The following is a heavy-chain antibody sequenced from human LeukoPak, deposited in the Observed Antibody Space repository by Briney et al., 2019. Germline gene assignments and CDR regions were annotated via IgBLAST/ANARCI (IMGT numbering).Heavy chain of an antibody. Sequence: PGGSLRLSCAASGFTFSSYAMSWVRQAPGKGLEWVSAISGSGGSTYYADSVKGRFTISRDNSKNTLYLQMNSLRAEDTAVYYCAKSIAVAGGFNWFDPWGQGTLVTVSS. CDR2: ISGSGGST. V-gene: IGHV3-23*01. D-gene: IGHD6-19*01. CDR3: AKSIAVAGGFNWFDP. J-gene: IGHJ5*02. CDR1: GFTFSSYA.